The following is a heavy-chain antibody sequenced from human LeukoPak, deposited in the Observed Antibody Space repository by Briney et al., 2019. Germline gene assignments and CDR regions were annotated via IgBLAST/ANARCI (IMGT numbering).Heavy chain of an antibody. Sequence: PGGSLRLSCAASGFTFDTYAMSWVRQAPGEGLEWVSGISATGDKTYYSDSVKGRFSISRDNSKNTVYLQMNSLRAEDTALYYCVKAPLDYDSPDYSTDWGQGTLVTVSS. CDR2: ISATGDKT. V-gene: IGHV3-23*01. D-gene: IGHD3-22*01. CDR1: GFTFDTYA. J-gene: IGHJ4*02. CDR3: VKAPLDYDSPDYSTD.